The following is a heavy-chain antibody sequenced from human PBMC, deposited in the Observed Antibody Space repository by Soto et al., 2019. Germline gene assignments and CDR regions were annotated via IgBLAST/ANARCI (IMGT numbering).Heavy chain of an antibody. D-gene: IGHD3-10*01. CDR3: ARVSKTFYGSGSYYSSNAFDI. J-gene: IGHJ3*02. CDR1: GGSFSGYY. V-gene: IGHV4-34*01. CDR2: INHSGST. Sequence: SETLSLTCAVYGGSFSGYYWSWIRQPPGKGLEWIGEINHSGSTNYNPSLKSRVTISVDTSKNQFSLKLSSVTAADTAVYYFARVSKTFYGSGSYYSSNAFDIWGQGTMVIVSS.